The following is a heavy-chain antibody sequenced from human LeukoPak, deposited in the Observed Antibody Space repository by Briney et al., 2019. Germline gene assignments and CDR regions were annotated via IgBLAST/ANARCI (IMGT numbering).Heavy chain of an antibody. D-gene: IGHD3-10*01. CDR1: GFTFDDYA. CDR2: ISWDGGST. J-gene: IGHJ4*02. Sequence: GGSLRLSCAASGFTFDDYAMHWVRQAPGKGLEWVSLISWDGGSTYYADSVKGRFTISRDNSKNSLYLQMNSLRAEDTALCYCARAMVRGVFDYWGQGTLVTVSS. V-gene: IGHV3-43D*04. CDR3: ARAMVRGVFDY.